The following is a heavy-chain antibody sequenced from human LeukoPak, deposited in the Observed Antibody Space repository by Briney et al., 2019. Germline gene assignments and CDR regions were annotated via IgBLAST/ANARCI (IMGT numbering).Heavy chain of an antibody. CDR3: ARSMVRGALVWLY. CDR1: GYTFTGYY. V-gene: IGHV1-2*02. CDR2: INPNSGGT. Sequence: ASVRVSCKASGYTFTGYYMHWVRQAPGQGLEWMGWINPNSGGTNYAQKFQGRVTMTRDTSISTAYMELSRLRSDDTAVYYCARSMVRGALVWLYWGQGTLVTVSS. D-gene: IGHD3-10*01. J-gene: IGHJ4*02.